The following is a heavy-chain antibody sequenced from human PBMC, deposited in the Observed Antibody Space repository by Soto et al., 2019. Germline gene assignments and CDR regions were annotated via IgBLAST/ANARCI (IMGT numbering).Heavy chain of an antibody. CDR1: VFTFSSYA. D-gene: IGHD3-10*01. Sequence: PVGSLRLSCAASVFTFSSYAMHCVRHSPGKGLEWVAVISYDGSNKYYADSVKGRFTISRDNSKNTLYLQMNSLRAEDTAVYYCAIVDGYYYSSYGMQVWGQGTTVTLSS. V-gene: IGHV3-30-3*01. CDR3: AIVDGYYYSSYGMQV. CDR2: ISYDGSNK. J-gene: IGHJ6*01.